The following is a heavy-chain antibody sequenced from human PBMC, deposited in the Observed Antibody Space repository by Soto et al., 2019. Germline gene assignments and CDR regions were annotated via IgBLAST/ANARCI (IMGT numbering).Heavy chain of an antibody. V-gene: IGHV4-4*02. Sequence: QVQLQESGPRLVKPSGNLSLTCVVSDGSISSGNWWTWVRQAPGKGMEWIGEIYESGSTNFNPSLKSRVTMSMDTSKNQFSVRLNSVSAADTAVYYCAGVALVTGRMHWYFDLWGRGTRVTVSS. CDR1: DGSISSGNW. CDR2: IYESGST. J-gene: IGHJ2*01. CDR3: AGVALVTGRMHWYFDL. D-gene: IGHD1-20*01.